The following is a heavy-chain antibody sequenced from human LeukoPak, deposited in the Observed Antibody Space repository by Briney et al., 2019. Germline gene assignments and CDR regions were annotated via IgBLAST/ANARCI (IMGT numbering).Heavy chain of an antibody. CDR1: GASISSGGYS. Sequence: SETLSLTCAVPGASISSGGYSWTWIRQPPGTNLEWIGYIYYDDRTSYNPSLKSRLTISADRSKNQFSLNLSSVTAADTAVYYCARGDCRGGSCYTGTAWFDTRGQGTRVTVSS. V-gene: IGHV4-30-2*01. D-gene: IGHD2-15*01. CDR3: ARGDCRGGSCYTGTAWFDT. CDR2: IYYDDRT. J-gene: IGHJ5*02.